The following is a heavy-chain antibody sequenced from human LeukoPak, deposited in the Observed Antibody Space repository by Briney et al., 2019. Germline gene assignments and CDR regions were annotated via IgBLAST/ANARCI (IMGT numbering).Heavy chain of an antibody. V-gene: IGHV3-30*18. CDR1: GFTFSSYG. J-gene: IGHJ4*02. Sequence: PGRSLRLSCAASGFTFSSYGIHWVRQAPGKGLEWVAVISYDGSNKYYADSVKGRFTISRDNSKNTLYLQMNSLRAEDTAVYYCAKDPGSYYFDYWGQGTLVTVSS. D-gene: IGHD6-13*01. CDR3: AKDPGSYYFDY. CDR2: ISYDGSNK.